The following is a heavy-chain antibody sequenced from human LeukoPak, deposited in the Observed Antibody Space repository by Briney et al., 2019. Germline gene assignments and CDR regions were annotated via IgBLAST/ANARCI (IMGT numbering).Heavy chain of an antibody. CDR2: ISSSGSTI. V-gene: IGHV3-48*03. CDR3: ARDPSLAVAGFFDY. J-gene: IGHJ4*02. D-gene: IGHD6-19*01. CDR1: GFTFTSYE. Sequence: GGSLRLSCAASGFTFTSYEMNWVRQAPGKGLEWVSYISSSGSTIYYADSVKGRFTISRDNAKNSLYLQMNSLRAEDPAAYYCARDPSLAVAGFFDYGGQGTLVTVSS.